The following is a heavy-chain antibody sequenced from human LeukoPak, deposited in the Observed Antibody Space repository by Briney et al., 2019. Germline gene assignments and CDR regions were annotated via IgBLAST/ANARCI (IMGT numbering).Heavy chain of an antibody. Sequence: KPPETLSLTCSVSDGSISSGSYYLNWIRQPPGKGLEWIGQIYDSGSTNYNPSLKSRVTISVDTSKNQLSLKLSSVTAADTAVYYCARGRGWLPPGWGQGTLVTVSS. CDR2: IYDSGST. CDR3: ARGRGWLPPG. CDR1: DGSISSGSYY. J-gene: IGHJ4*02. V-gene: IGHV4-61*01. D-gene: IGHD5-12*01.